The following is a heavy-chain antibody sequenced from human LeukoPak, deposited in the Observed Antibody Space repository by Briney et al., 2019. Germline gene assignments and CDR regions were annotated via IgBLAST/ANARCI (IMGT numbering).Heavy chain of an antibody. CDR1: GFTFNSSD. D-gene: IGHD5-18*01. CDR2: ISGSGGST. CDR3: AKSHVDTAMVTGDY. Sequence: GRSLRLSCVASGFTFNSSDMHWVRQASGEGLEWVSAISGSGGSTYYADSVKGRFTISRDNSKNTLYLQMNSLRAEDTAVYYCAKSHVDTAMVTGDYWGQGTLVTVSS. J-gene: IGHJ4*02. V-gene: IGHV3-23*01.